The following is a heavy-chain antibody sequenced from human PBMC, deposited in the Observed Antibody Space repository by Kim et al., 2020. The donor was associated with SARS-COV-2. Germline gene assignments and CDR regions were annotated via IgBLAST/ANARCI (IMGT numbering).Heavy chain of an antibody. CDR3: ARGRARRDGYNLIDY. D-gene: IGHD5-12*01. CDR2: ISSSSSYI. CDR1: GFTFSSYS. Sequence: GGSLRLSCAASGFTFSSYSMNWVRQAPGKGLEWVSSISSSSSYIYYADSVKGRFTISRDNAKNSLYLQMNSLRAEDTAVYYCARGRARRDGYNLIDYWGQGTLVTVSS. V-gene: IGHV3-21*01. J-gene: IGHJ4*02.